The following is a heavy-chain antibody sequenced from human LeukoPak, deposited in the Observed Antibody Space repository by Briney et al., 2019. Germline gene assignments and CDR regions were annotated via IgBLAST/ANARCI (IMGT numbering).Heavy chain of an antibody. V-gene: IGHV3-30-3*01. CDR2: ISYDGSKR. D-gene: IGHD5-18*01. CDR1: GFTFSTYA. J-gene: IGHJ4*02. CDR3: ARGGSYGYPVKLYYFDY. Sequence: GGSLRLSCAASGFTFSTYAVHWVRQAPGKGLEWVAVISYDGSKRYYADSVKGRFTISRDNSKNAFLQMNSLRAEDTAVYYCARGGSYGYPVKLYYFDYWGQGTLVTVSS.